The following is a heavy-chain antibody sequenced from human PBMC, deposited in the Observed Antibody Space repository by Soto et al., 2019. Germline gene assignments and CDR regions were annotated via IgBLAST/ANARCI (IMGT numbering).Heavy chain of an antibody. J-gene: IGHJ4*02. Sequence: GGSLRLSCAACGFTFSNSGMHWVRQVSWKGLEWVSRINADGTSTSYADSVKGRFTISRDNAKNTLYLHVNSLRAEDTAVYYCVKVLARGVGVPRLYFDSWGQGALVAVSS. CDR2: INADGTST. CDR1: GFTFSNSG. V-gene: IGHV3-74*01. CDR3: VKVLARGVGVPRLYFDS. D-gene: IGHD2-2*01.